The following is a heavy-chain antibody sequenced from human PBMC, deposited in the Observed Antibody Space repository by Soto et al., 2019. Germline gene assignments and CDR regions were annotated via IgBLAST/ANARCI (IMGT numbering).Heavy chain of an antibody. D-gene: IGHD3-3*01. J-gene: IGHJ6*04. V-gene: IGHV1-69*06. CDR2: IIPIFGTA. Sequence: ASVKVSCKASGGTFSSYAISWVRQAPGPGLEWMGGIIPIFGTANYAQKFQGRVTITADKSTSTAYMELSSLRSEDTAVYYCAAGPRGTYYDFWSGLKYYYYSYGMDVWGEGTTVTVSS. CDR1: GGTFSSYA. CDR3: AAGPRGTYYDFWSGLKYYYYSYGMDV.